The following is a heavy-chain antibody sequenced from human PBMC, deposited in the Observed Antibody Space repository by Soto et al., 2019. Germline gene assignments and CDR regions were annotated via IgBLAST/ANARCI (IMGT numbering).Heavy chain of an antibody. CDR3: ARGLASLPVFAFDV. D-gene: IGHD3-3*02. V-gene: IGHV2-5*01. J-gene: IGHJ3*01. Sequence: SGPTLVNPTQTLTLTCSFSGFSLTTSGVGVGWVRQPPGQALEWLALIYWTGDEHYRPSLRSRLTITKDTSKNQVVLIMTNMDPMDTATYYCARGLASLPVFAFDVWGQGTTVTVSS. CDR2: IYWTGDE. CDR1: GFSLTTSGVG.